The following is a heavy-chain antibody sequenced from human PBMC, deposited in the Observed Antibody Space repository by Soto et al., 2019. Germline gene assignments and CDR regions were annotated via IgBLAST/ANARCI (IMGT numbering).Heavy chain of an antibody. CDR1: GVSVSSDDYY. CDR3: AAYSGTHFGDAFDI. D-gene: IGHD1-26*01. CDR2: NHIRGST. J-gene: IGHJ3*02. V-gene: IGHV4-61*08. Sequence: SETLTLTCSVSGVSVSSDDYYWNWIREPPGKGLEWIGYNHIRGSTNYNPSLRSRVAISVDTSKNQFSLKLTSVTAADTAVYYCAAYSGTHFGDAFDIWGQGAMVTVSS.